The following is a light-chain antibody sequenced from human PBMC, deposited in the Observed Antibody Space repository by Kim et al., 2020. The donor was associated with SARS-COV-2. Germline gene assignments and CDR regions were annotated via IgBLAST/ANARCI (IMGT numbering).Light chain of an antibody. Sequence: GDRVTITCLASQGISGYLAWYQQKPGKVPKLLLYAASTLQSGVPSRFSGSTSGTDFTLTISSLQPEVVATYYCQKCNSAPWTFGQGTKVDIK. CDR2: AAS. CDR1: QGISGY. J-gene: IGKJ1*01. CDR3: QKCNSAPWT. V-gene: IGKV1-27*01.